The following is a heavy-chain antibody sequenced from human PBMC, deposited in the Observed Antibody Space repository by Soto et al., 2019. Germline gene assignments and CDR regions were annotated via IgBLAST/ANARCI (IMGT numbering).Heavy chain of an antibody. J-gene: IGHJ3*02. Sequence: GGSLRLSCAASGFTSWDYDMSWIRQAPGKGLEWVSYISRSGNTMYYGDYVKGRFTISRDDAENSVFLQMISLRAEDTAVYYSVREGRSSTSCNTGCAFDIWGQGTMVTVSS. V-gene: IGHV3-11*01. CDR2: ISRSGNTM. CDR1: GFTSWDYD. CDR3: VREGRSSTSCNTGCAFDI. D-gene: IGHD2-2*02.